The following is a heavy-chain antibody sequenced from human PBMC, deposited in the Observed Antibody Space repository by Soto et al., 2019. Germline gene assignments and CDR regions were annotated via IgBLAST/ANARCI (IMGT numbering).Heavy chain of an antibody. V-gene: IGHV3-21*01. D-gene: IGHD3-16*01. CDR3: AKESPIGSYAH. J-gene: IGHJ4*02. CDR1: GFTFSSYS. CDR2: ISSSSSYI. Sequence: GGSLRLSCAASGFTSGFTFSSYSMSWVRQAPGKGLEWVSSISSSSSYIYYADSVKGRFTISRDNTNNSLYLQMNSLRVADTAVYYCAKESPIGSYAHWGQGTRVTV.